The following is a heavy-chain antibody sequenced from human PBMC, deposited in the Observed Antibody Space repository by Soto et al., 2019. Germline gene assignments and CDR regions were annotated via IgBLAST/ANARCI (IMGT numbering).Heavy chain of an antibody. CDR3: AREAPPNYYDSSGYYGYYGMDV. J-gene: IGHJ6*02. CDR2: IYYSGST. D-gene: IGHD3-22*01. CDR1: GGSISSGDYY. Sequence: PSETLSLTCTVSGGSISSGDYYWSWIRQPPGKGLEWIGYIYYSGSTYYNPSLKSRVTISVDTSKNQFSLKLSSVTAADTAVYYCAREAPPNYYDSSGYYGYYGMDVWGQGTTVTVSS. V-gene: IGHV4-30-4*01.